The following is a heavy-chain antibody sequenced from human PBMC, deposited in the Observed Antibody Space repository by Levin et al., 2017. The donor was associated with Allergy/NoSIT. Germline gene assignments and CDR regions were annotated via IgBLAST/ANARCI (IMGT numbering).Heavy chain of an antibody. V-gene: IGHV3-30-3*01. CDR3: AKDSESGYSYGYDDGAREY. J-gene: IGHJ4*02. Sequence: GGSLRLSCAASGFTFSRYSMHWVRQAPGKGLEWVAVISYDGSSEYYADSVKGRFTISRDNPTNTLYLQMNSLRADDPAVYYCAKDSESGYSYGYDDGAREYWGQGTLVTVSS. CDR1: GFTFSRYS. D-gene: IGHD5-18*01. CDR2: ISYDGSSE.